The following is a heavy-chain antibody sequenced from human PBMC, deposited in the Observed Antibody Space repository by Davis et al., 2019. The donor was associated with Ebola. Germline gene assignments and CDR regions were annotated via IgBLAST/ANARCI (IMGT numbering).Heavy chain of an antibody. D-gene: IGHD3-10*01. CDR3: ARGREALWFGELLYY. CDR2: ISSSSSGI. Sequence: GESLKISCAASGFTFSNAWMSWVRQAPGKGLEWVSYISSSSSGIYYADSVKGRFTISRDNAKSSLYLQMNSLTAEDTAVYYCARGREALWFGELLYYWGQGTLVTVSS. V-gene: IGHV3-21*05. CDR1: GFTFSNAW. J-gene: IGHJ4*02.